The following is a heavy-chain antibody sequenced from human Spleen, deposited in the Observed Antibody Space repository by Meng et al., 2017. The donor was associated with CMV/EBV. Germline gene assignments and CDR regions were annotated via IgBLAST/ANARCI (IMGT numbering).Heavy chain of an antibody. J-gene: IGHJ3*02. CDR3: ARLQCSSASCYPSDAFDI. Sequence: FTNYWIGWVRQMPGKGLEWMGLIYPGDSDTRYGPSFQGQVTISADKSISTAYLQWSSLKASDTAMYFCARLQCSSASCYPSDAFDIWGQGTMVTVSS. V-gene: IGHV5-51*01. CDR2: IYPGDSDT. CDR1: FTNYW. D-gene: IGHD2-2*01.